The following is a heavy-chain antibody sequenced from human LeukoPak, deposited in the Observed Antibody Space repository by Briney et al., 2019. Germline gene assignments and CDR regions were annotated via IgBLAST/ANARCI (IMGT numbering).Heavy chain of an antibody. CDR1: GYTFTSYD. Sequence: ASVKVSCKAPGYTFTSYDINWVRQATGQGLEWMGWMNPNSGNTGYAQKFQGRVTMTRNTSISTAYMELSSLRSEDTAVYYCARGTRYYYDSSGYYQPYYYYYMDVWGKGTTVTVSS. D-gene: IGHD3-22*01. V-gene: IGHV1-8*01. J-gene: IGHJ6*03. CDR2: MNPNSGNT. CDR3: ARGTRYYYDSSGYYQPYYYYYMDV.